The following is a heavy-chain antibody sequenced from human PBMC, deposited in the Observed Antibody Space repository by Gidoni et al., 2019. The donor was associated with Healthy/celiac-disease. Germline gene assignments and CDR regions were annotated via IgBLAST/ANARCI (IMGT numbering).Heavy chain of an antibody. V-gene: IGHV1-69*01. D-gene: IGHD3-22*01. CDR3: ARDWPPSYYYDSSGYIYFDY. CDR1: GGTFSSYA. Sequence: QVQLVQTGAEVKKPGSSVTVSCKASGGTFSSYANSWVRQAPGQGLEWMGGIIPIFGTANYAQKFQGRVTITADESTSTAYMELSSLRSEDTAVYYCARDWPPSYYYDSSGYIYFDYWGQGTLVTVSS. CDR2: IIPIFGTA. J-gene: IGHJ4*02.